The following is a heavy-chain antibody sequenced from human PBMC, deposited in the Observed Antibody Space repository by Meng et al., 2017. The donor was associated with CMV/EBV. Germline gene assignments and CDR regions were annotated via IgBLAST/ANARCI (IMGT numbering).Heavy chain of an antibody. Sequence: GESLKISCAASGFTFDDYAMHWVRQAPGRGVEWVSGISWNSGSIGYADSVKGRFTISRDNAKNSLYLQMSSLRAEDTALDYCAKVQIRLRDDAFDIWGQGTMVTVSS. V-gene: IGHV3-9*01. CDR1: GFTFDDYA. CDR2: ISWNSGSI. D-gene: IGHD3-10*01. CDR3: AKVQIRLRDDAFDI. J-gene: IGHJ3*02.